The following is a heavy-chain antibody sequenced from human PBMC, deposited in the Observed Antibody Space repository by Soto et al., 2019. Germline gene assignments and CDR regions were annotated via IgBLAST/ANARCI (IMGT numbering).Heavy chain of an antibody. CDR1: GFTFSGSA. J-gene: IGHJ6*02. Sequence: GGSLRLSCAASGFTFSGSAMHWVRQASGKGLEWVGRIRSKANSYATAYAASVKGRFTMSRDDSKNTAYLQMNSRKTEDTAVYYCTRPIWFGKNGRFEASGYGMDVWGQGTTVTVSS. CDR3: TRPIWFGKNGRFEASGYGMDV. CDR2: IRSKANSYAT. V-gene: IGHV3-73*01. D-gene: IGHD3-10*01.